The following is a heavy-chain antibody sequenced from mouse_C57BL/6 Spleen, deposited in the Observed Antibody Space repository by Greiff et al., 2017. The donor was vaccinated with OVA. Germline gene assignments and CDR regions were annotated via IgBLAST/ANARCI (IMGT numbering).Heavy chain of an antibody. J-gene: IGHJ4*01. CDR3: ARSRLPDAMDY. CDR2: ISSGSSTI. V-gene: IGHV5-17*01. D-gene: IGHD1-2*01. CDR1: GFTFSDYG. Sequence: EVKLVESGGGLVKPGGSLKLSCAASGFTFSDYGMHWVRQAPEKGLEWVAYISSGSSTIYYADTVKGRFTISRDNAKNTLFLQMTSLRSEDTAMYYCARSRLPDAMDYWGQGTSVTVSS.